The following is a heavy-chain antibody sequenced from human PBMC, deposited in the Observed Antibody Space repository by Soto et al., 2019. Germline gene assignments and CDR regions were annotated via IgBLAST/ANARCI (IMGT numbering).Heavy chain of an antibody. J-gene: IGHJ6*02. D-gene: IGHD6-6*01. Sequence: KPGGSLRLSCAASGFTFSSYSMNWVRQAPGKGLEWVSSISSSSSYIYYADSVKGRFTISRDNAKNSLYLQMNSLRAEDTAVYYCAGSLTSSSSFSLRWSRYGMDVWGQGTTVTVSS. V-gene: IGHV3-21*01. CDR3: AGSLTSSSSFSLRWSRYGMDV. CDR2: ISSSSSYI. CDR1: GFTFSSYS.